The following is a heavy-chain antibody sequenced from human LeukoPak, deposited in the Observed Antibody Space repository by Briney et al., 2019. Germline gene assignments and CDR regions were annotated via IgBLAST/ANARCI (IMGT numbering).Heavy chain of an antibody. CDR3: ARELRFLEWLRAFDI. Sequence: ASVKVSCKASGYTFTSYGISWVRQAPGQGLEWMGWISAYNGNTNYAQKLQGRVTMNTDTSTSTAYMELRSLRSDDTAVYYCARELRFLEWLRAFDIWGQGTMVTVSS. CDR2: ISAYNGNT. D-gene: IGHD3-3*01. CDR1: GYTFTSYG. V-gene: IGHV1-18*01. J-gene: IGHJ3*02.